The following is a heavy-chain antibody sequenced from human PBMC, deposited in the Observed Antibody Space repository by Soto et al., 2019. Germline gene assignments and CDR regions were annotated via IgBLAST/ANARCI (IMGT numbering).Heavy chain of an antibody. CDR1: GFTFNNYG. V-gene: IGHV3-30*18. CDR3: AKDALAVERYFYYGMDV. CDR2: ISYDGSNK. D-gene: IGHD6-13*01. Sequence: QVQLGESGGGVVQPGRSLRLYCAASGFTFNNYGRHWVRQDPGKGLEWVAVISYDGSNKYYADSVKGRFTISRDNFKNTLYRQMDSLRAEDTAVYYCAKDALAVERYFYYGMDVWGQGTTVTVSS. J-gene: IGHJ6*02.